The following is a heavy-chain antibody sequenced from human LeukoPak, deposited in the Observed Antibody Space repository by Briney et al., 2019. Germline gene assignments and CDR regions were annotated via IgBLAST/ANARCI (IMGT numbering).Heavy chain of an antibody. CDR2: INHSGST. J-gene: IGHJ4*02. Sequence: SETLSLTCSVSGYSISSGFYWGWIRQPPGKGLEWIGEINHSGSTNYNPSLKSRVTISVDTSKNQFSLKLSSVTAADTAVYYCARLMGWTGDYWGQGTLVTVSS. CDR1: GYSISSGFY. V-gene: IGHV4-38-2*02. D-gene: IGHD2-15*01. CDR3: ARLMGWTGDY.